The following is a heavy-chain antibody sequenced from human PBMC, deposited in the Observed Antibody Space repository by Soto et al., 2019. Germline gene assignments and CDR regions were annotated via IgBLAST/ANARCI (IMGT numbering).Heavy chain of an antibody. CDR1: GSSISSYY. V-gene: IGHV4-59*01. CDR3: ARGSLGSNPHLDY. Sequence: SETLSVTCTVSGSSISSYYWSWIRQPPGKGLEWIGYIYYSGSTNYNPSLKSRVTISVDTSKNQFSLKLSSVTAADTAVYYCARGSLGSNPHLDYWGHGTLVTVSS. D-gene: IGHD3-16*01. J-gene: IGHJ4*01. CDR2: IYYSGST.